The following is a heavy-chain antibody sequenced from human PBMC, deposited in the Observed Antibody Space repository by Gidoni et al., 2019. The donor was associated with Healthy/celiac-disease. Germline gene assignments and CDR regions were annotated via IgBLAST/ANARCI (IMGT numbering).Heavy chain of an antibody. CDR3: GRVGGGDGYNFFDY. Sequence: QVQLVQSGAEVKKPGASVKVSCKASGYTFTSYYMHWVGQAPGQGLEWMGIINPRGGSTSYEKKVQGRVTMTRETSTGTVYMELSSLRSGDTAVYYCGRVGGGDGYNFFDYWGQGTLVTVSS. CDR2: INPRGGST. V-gene: IGHV1-46*01. D-gene: IGHD1-1*01. J-gene: IGHJ4*02. CDR1: GYTFTSYY.